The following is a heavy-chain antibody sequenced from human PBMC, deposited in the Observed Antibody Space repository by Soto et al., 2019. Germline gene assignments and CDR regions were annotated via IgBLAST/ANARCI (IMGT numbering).Heavy chain of an antibody. CDR2: TYYRSKWYN. Sequence: QVQLRQSGPGLVKPSQTLSLTCAISGDSVSSNNAAWNWIRQSPSRGLEWLGRTYYRSKWYNDYADSLKSRISIDPDTSKNQVSLHLNSVTPEDTAVYYCARAYCSSGSCYATYWGQGTLVTVSS. J-gene: IGHJ4*02. CDR1: GDSVSSNNAA. V-gene: IGHV6-1*01. CDR3: ARAYCSSGSCYATY. D-gene: IGHD2-2*01.